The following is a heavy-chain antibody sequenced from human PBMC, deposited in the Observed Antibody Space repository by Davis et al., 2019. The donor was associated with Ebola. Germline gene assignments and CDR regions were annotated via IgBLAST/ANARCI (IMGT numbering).Heavy chain of an antibody. V-gene: IGHV1-24*01. CDR2: FDRDDGET. CDR1: GYTLTEFS. D-gene: IGHD1-1*01. Sequence: AASVKVSCKVSGYTLTEFSVHWVRQAPGKGLEWMGGFDRDDGETLYAQKFQGRVTMTEDTSTDTAYMELTSLRSEDTAVYYCARAQFPTTSDHWGQGTLVTVSS. J-gene: IGHJ4*02. CDR3: ARAQFPTTSDH.